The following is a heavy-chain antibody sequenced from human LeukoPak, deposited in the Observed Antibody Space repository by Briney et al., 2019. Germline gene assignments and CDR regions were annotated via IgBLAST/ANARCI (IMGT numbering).Heavy chain of an antibody. Sequence: ASVKVSCKASGYTFTSYGISWVRQAPGQGLEWMGWISAYNGNTNYAQKLQGRVTMTTDTSTSTAYMELRSLRSDDTAVYYCARDQFYASSSKNFDAFDIWGQGTMVTVSS. D-gene: IGHD6-6*01. V-gene: IGHV1-18*01. J-gene: IGHJ3*02. CDR2: ISAYNGNT. CDR1: GYTFTSYG. CDR3: ARDQFYASSSKNFDAFDI.